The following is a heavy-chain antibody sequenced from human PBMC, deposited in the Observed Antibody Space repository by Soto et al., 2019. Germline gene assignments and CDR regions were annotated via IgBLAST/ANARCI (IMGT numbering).Heavy chain of an antibody. J-gene: IGHJ4*02. CDR2: IYYSGST. D-gene: IGHD4-17*01. Sequence: SETLSLTCTVSGGSISSYYWSWIRQPPGKGLEWIGYIYYSGSTNYNPSLKSRVTISVDTSKNQFSLKLSSVTAADTAVYYCARTLYGHNVDYWGQGTLVTVPQ. CDR1: GGSISSYY. V-gene: IGHV4-59*01. CDR3: ARTLYGHNVDY.